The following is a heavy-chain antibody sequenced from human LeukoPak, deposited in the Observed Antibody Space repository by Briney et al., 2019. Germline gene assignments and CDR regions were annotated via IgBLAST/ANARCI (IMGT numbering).Heavy chain of an antibody. J-gene: IGHJ6*03. CDR2: IYYSGNT. Sequence: SETLSLTCTVSGGSISSSYWSWIRQPPGKGLEWIGYIYYSGNTNYNPSLKSRVTISVDTSKNQFSLKLSSVTAADTAVYYCARVRWGIYYYMDVLGKGTTVTVSS. CDR1: GGSISSSY. D-gene: IGHD2-8*02. V-gene: IGHV4-59*01. CDR3: ARVRWGIYYYMDV.